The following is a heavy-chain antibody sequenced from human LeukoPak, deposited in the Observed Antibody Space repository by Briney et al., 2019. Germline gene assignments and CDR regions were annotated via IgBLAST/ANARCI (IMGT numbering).Heavy chain of an antibody. Sequence: GGSLRLSCAASGFTFSSYAMSWVRQTPGKGLEWVSAISGSGGSTYYADSVKGRFTISRDNSKNTLYLQMNSLRAEDTAVYYCARDVRRYDFWSGYFYYGMDVWGQGTTVTVSS. J-gene: IGHJ6*02. CDR1: GFTFSSYA. D-gene: IGHD3-3*01. CDR3: ARDVRRYDFWSGYFYYGMDV. V-gene: IGHV3-23*01. CDR2: ISGSGGST.